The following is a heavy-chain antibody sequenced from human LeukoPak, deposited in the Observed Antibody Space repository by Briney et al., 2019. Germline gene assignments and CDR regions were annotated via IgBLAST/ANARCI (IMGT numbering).Heavy chain of an antibody. Sequence: SETLSLTCTVSGDSISSGDYYWSWIRQPPGKGLEWIGGIDHSGNTHYNPSLKSRVTISVDTSKNQFSLKLSSVTAADTAVYYCARGHRAVTTSSGPNWFDPWGQGTLVTVSS. CDR1: GDSISSGDYY. V-gene: IGHV4-39*07. CDR3: ARGHRAVTTSSGPNWFDP. D-gene: IGHD4-17*01. CDR2: IDHSGNT. J-gene: IGHJ5*02.